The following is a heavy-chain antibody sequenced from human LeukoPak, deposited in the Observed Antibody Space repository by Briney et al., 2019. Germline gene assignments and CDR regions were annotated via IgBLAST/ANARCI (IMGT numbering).Heavy chain of an antibody. J-gene: IGHJ4*02. D-gene: IGHD6-13*01. CDR2: ISGSGGST. CDR3: AKYVRGSSSWYGDMYYFDY. Sequence: GGSLRLSCTASGFTFGDYAMSWVRQAPGKGLEWVSAISGSGGSTYYADSVKGRFTISRDNSKNTLYLQMNSLRAEDTAVYYCAKYVRGSSSWYGDMYYFDYWGQGTLVTVSS. CDR1: GFTFGDYA. V-gene: IGHV3-23*01.